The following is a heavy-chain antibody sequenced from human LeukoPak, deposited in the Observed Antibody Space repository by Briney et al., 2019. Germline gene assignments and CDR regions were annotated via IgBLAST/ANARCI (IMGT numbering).Heavy chain of an antibody. Sequence: PGRSLRPSCAASGFTFSTYALHWVRQAPGKGLEWVAVISYDGNHIYYVDSVKGRFTISRENSKNTLYLQMTSLRAEDTAVYYCARGPWSPYGMDVWGQGTTVTVSS. J-gene: IGHJ6*02. CDR3: ARGPWSPYGMDV. D-gene: IGHD1-26*01. CDR2: ISYDGNHI. V-gene: IGHV3-30-3*01. CDR1: GFTFSTYA.